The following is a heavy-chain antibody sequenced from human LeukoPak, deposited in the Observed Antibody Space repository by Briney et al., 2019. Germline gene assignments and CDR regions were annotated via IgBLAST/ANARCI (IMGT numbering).Heavy chain of an antibody. J-gene: IGHJ4*02. CDR1: GGSISSGDYY. CDR2: IYYSGST. D-gene: IGHD3-10*01. V-gene: IGHV4-30-4*08. Sequence: SGTLSLXCTVSGGSISSGDYYWSWIRQPPGKGLEWIGYIYYSGSTYYNPSLKSRVTISVDTSKNQFSLKLSSVTAADTAVYYCARDPITMVRGVIPHSDYWGQGTLVTVSS. CDR3: ARDPITMVRGVIPHSDY.